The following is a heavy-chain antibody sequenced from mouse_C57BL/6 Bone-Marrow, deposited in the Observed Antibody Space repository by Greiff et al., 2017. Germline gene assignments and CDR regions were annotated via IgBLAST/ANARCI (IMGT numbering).Heavy chain of an antibody. J-gene: IGHJ2*01. CDR1: GYTFTSYW. CDR3: EREGVYYDCVFDY. V-gene: IGHV1-64*01. CDR2: INPNSGYT. D-gene: IGHD2-4*01. Sequence: QVQLQQPGAELVKPGASVKLSCKASGYTFTSYWMPWVKQTPGQGLEWIGKINPNSGYTNYNEKVKGKATLTGDKSSSTAYVQLSSLTSEDSAVYSCEREGVYYDCVFDYWGQGTTLTVSS.